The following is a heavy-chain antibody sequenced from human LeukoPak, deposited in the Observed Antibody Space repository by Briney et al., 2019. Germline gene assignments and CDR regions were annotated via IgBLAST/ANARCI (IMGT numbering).Heavy chain of an antibody. CDR2: INADGGRT. Sequence: GSLRLSSVASGFTFDGYAMHWVRQAPRKGLEWVSFINADGGRTYYSDSVNGRFTISRDNSKNSLYLQMNSLSSEDSAVYYCATWAFYNGMDVWGQGTTVIVSS. D-gene: IGHD2/OR15-2a*01. CDR1: GFTFDGYA. J-gene: IGHJ6*02. CDR3: ATWAFYNGMDV. V-gene: IGHV3-43*02.